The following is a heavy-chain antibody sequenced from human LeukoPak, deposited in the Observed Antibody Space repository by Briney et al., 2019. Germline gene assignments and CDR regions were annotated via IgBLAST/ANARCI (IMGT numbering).Heavy chain of an antibody. V-gene: IGHV4-39*07. J-gene: IGHJ5*02. CDR3: ATLVAVGTNRFDP. Sequence: PSETLSLTCTVSGGPISGSSHYWGWIRQSPGKGLEWIGNIYNSGNTYYNPSLKSRVTISVDTSRNQFSLTLSSVTAADTALYYCATLVAVGTNRFDPWGQGTLVTVSS. D-gene: IGHD6-13*01. CDR1: GGPISGSSHY. CDR2: IYNSGNT.